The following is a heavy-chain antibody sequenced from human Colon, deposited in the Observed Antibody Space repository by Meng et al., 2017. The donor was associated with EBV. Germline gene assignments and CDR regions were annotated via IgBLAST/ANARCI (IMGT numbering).Heavy chain of an antibody. V-gene: IGHV4-4*02. CDR1: GGSISTSDW. CDR2: IYRGGGT. D-gene: IGHD2-2*01. Sequence: QVPLPGAGPGVVEPSGTLPLTCAVSGGSISTSDWWSWVRQPPGKGLEWIGEIYRGGGTNYNPSFKSRVTISVDTSNNHFSLKLSYVTAADTAVYYCARVRVIPAAVGFDYWGQGTLVTVSS. J-gene: IGHJ4*02. CDR3: ARVRVIPAAVGFDY.